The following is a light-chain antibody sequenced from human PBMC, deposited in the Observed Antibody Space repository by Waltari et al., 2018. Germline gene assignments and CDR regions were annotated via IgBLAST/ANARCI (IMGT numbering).Light chain of an antibody. CDR3: QQRSNWPPIT. Sequence: EIVLTQSPATLSLSPGERATLSCRASQSVRSYLAWYQQKPGQAPRLLIYDTSNRATGIPARFSGSGSGTDFTLTMSSLEPEDFAVYYCQQRSNWPPITFGQGTRLEIK. CDR1: QSVRSY. V-gene: IGKV3-11*01. J-gene: IGKJ5*01. CDR2: DTS.